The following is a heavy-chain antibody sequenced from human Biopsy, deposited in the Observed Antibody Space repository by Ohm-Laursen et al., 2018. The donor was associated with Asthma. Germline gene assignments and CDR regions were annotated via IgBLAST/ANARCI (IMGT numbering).Heavy chain of an antibody. CDR3: ARAVDYSHYYGIDV. CDR1: GYTFNSAG. D-gene: IGHD3-10*01. Sequence: SVKVSCKTSGYTFNSAGITWVRQAPGQGLEWMGWISVYNGNAKVAQKLQDRVTMITDTSTNTAYMELRSLRSDDTAVYFCARAVDYSHYYGIDVWGQGTTVTVS. CDR2: ISVYNGNA. J-gene: IGHJ6*02. V-gene: IGHV1-18*01.